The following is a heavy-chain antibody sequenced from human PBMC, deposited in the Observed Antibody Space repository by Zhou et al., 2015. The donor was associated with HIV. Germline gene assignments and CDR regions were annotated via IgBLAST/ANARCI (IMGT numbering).Heavy chain of an antibody. D-gene: IGHD5-24*01. Sequence: QVQLVQSGAEVKKPGSSVKVSCKASGGTFSSYTISWVRQAPGQGLEWMGRIIPILGIANYAQKFQGRVTITADKSTSTAYMELSSLRSEDTAVYYCARDGMATILGNAFDIWGQGTMVTVSS. J-gene: IGHJ3*02. V-gene: IGHV1-69*08. CDR2: IIPILGIA. CDR1: GGTFSSYT. CDR3: ARDGMATILGNAFDI.